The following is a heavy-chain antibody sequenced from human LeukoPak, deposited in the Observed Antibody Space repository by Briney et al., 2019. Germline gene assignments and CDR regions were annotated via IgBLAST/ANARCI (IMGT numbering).Heavy chain of an antibody. V-gene: IGHV3-48*02. CDR1: GFTFSNSG. CDR2: IISSSGSI. CDR3: ARGGIVGVLDY. D-gene: IGHD1-26*01. J-gene: IGHJ4*02. Sequence: AGSLRLSCAASGFTFSNSGMNWVRQSPGKGLEWVSKIISSSGSIYYVDSVKGRLTISRDNAKNSLYLQMNSLRDEGTAVYYCARGGIVGVLDYWGQGPRVTVSS.